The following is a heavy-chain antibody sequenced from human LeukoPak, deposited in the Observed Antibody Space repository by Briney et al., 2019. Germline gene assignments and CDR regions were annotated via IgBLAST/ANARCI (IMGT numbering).Heavy chain of an antibody. CDR3: AELGITMIGGV. V-gene: IGHV3-23*01. Sequence: GGSLRLSCAASGFTFSSYDMSWVRQAPGKGLEWVSTISGTGGSTYYADSVKGRFTISRDNAKNSLYLQMNSLRAEDTAVYYCAELGITMIGGVWGKGTTVTISS. D-gene: IGHD3-10*02. CDR2: ISGTGGST. CDR1: GFTFSSYD. J-gene: IGHJ6*04.